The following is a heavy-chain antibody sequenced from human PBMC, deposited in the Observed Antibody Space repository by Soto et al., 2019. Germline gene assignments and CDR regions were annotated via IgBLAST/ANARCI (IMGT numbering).Heavy chain of an antibody. CDR2: IIPIFGTA. CDR1: GGTFSSYA. Sequence: SVKVSCKASGGTFSSYAISWVRQAPGQGLEWMGGIIPIFGTANYAQKFQGRVTITADESTSTAYMELSSLRSEDTAVYYCARYCSGGSCYSDNWFDHWGQGTLVTVSS. D-gene: IGHD2-15*01. CDR3: ARYCSGGSCYSDNWFDH. V-gene: IGHV1-69*13. J-gene: IGHJ5*02.